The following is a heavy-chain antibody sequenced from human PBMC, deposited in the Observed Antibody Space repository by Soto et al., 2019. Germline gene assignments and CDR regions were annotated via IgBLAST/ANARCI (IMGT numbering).Heavy chain of an antibody. V-gene: IGHV3-30*18. CDR1: GFTFSSYG. D-gene: IGHD1-26*01. Sequence: QVQLVESGGGVVQPGRSLRLSCAASGFTFSSYGMHWVRQAPGKGLEWVAVISYDGSNKYYADSVKGRFTISRDNSKNTLYLQMKSLRAEDTAVYYCAKDSWEYYYYYMDVWGKGTTVTVSS. J-gene: IGHJ6*03. CDR3: AKDSWEYYYYYMDV. CDR2: ISYDGSNK.